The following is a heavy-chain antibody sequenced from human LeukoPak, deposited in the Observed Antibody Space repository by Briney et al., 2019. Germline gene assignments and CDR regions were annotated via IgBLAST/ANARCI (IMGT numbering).Heavy chain of an antibody. D-gene: IGHD3-22*01. CDR1: GFTFSSYA. CDR2: ISSNGGST. V-gene: IGHV3-64*01. J-gene: IGHJ3*02. CDR3: ARDLYDSSGLDAFDI. Sequence: GGSLRLSCVASGFTFSSYAMHWVRQAPGKGLEYVSAISSNGGSTYYANSVKGRFTIHRDNSKNTLYLQMRSLRAEDMAVYYCARDLYDSSGLDAFDIWGQGTMLTVSS.